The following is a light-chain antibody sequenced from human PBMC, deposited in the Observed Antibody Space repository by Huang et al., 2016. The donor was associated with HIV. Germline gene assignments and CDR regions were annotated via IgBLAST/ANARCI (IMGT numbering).Light chain of an antibody. Sequence: IVMTQSPATLSVSPGERATLSCRASQSVSSNLAWYQHKPGQAPRLLIHGAFTRSPGIPARFSGSGSGTEFTLTISSLQSEDFAVYYCQQYNDWPIFTFGPGTKVDI. CDR1: QSVSSN. V-gene: IGKV3-15*01. CDR2: GAF. J-gene: IGKJ3*01. CDR3: QQYNDWPIFT.